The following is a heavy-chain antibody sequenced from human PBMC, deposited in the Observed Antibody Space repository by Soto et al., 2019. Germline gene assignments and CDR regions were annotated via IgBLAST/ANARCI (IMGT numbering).Heavy chain of an antibody. CDR1: GGTFSSYA. D-gene: IGHD2-2*01. V-gene: IGHV1-69*01. Sequence: QVQLVQSGAEVKKPGSSVKVSCKASGGTFSSYAISWVRQAPGQGLEWMGGIIPIFGTANYAQKFQGRGTRTADESTSTAYMELSTLRSEDTAVYYGGTGSTSWVMDDWGQGTTVTVSS. CDR3: GTGSTSWVMDD. J-gene: IGHJ6*02. CDR2: IIPIFGTA.